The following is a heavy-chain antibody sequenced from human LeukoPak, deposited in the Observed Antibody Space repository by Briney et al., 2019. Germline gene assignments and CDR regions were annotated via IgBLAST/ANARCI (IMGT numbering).Heavy chain of an antibody. D-gene: IGHD5-24*01. Sequence: GGSLRLSCAASGFTFSSYAMSWVRQAPGKGLEWVSAISGSGGSTHYAGSVKGRFTISRDNSKNTLYLQMNSLRAEDTAVYYCASNFDGYNYPYWGQGTLVTVSS. J-gene: IGHJ4*02. CDR2: ISGSGGST. CDR3: ASNFDGYNYPY. CDR1: GFTFSSYA. V-gene: IGHV3-23*01.